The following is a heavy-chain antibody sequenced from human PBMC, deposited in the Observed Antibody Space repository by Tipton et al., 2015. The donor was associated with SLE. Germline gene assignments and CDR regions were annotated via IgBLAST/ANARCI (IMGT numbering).Heavy chain of an antibody. V-gene: IGHV4-4*02. CDR1: GGSISSSNW. D-gene: IGHD6-6*01. Sequence: TLSLTCAVSGGSISSSNWWSWVRQPPGKGLEWIGEIYHSGSTNYNPPLKSRATISVDKAKNQFSLKRSSVTAADTAVYYCARVWRQLANYFDYWGQGTLVTVSS. CDR3: ARVWRQLANYFDY. J-gene: IGHJ4*02. CDR2: IYHSGST.